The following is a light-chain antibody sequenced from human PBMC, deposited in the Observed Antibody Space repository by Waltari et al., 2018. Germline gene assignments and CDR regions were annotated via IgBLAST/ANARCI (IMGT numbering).Light chain of an antibody. V-gene: IGLV3-1*01. CDR1: KLGDKH. Sequence: SYDLTQAPSVSVSPGQTATISCSGDKLGDKHVCWYQQKPGHSPLLVIYQDSKRPSGIPARFSGSNSGNTATLTISGTQALDEADYYCQAWDSRTVVFGGGTKLTVL. CDR2: QDS. CDR3: QAWDSRTVV. J-gene: IGLJ2*01.